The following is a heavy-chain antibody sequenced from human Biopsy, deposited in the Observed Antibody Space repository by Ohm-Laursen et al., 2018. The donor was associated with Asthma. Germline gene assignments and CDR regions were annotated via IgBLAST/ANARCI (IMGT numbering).Heavy chain of an antibody. CDR3: ARVPTTLRYFDL. CDR1: VFTASRDH. CDR2: IYSGGTS. J-gene: IGHJ2*01. D-gene: IGHD2-15*01. Sequence: SLRLSCAASVFTASRDHMFWVRQAPGKGLEWVSVIYSGGTSHTADSVRGRFTISRDFSKNTLHLQMHSLRVEDTAVYYCARVPTTLRYFDLWGRGTLVTVSS. V-gene: IGHV3-53*01.